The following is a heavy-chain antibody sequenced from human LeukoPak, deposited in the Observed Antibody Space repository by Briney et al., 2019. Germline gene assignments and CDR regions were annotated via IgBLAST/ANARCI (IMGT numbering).Heavy chain of an antibody. CDR3: ARLTPLYGLDY. V-gene: IGHV4-31*11. Sequence: PSQTLSLTCAVSGASINSGAYSWTWIRQRPGEGLELIGNISYTGNTYFNPSLKSRVAFSVDTSKSHFSLRLTSVTAADTAFYYCARLTPLYGLDYWGQGILVTVSS. J-gene: IGHJ4*02. CDR1: GASINSGAYS. CDR2: ISYTGNT. D-gene: IGHD2-2*02.